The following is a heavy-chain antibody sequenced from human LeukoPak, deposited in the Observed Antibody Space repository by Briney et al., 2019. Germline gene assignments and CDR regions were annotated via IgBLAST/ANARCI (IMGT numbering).Heavy chain of an antibody. CDR1: GYTFTGYY. D-gene: IGHD5-18*01. CDR2: ISAYNGNT. J-gene: IGHJ6*03. CDR3: ARGEGRSPNVDTAMVSYYYYYMDV. V-gene: IGHV1-18*04. Sequence: GASVKVSCKASGYTFTGYYMHWVRQAPGQGLEWMGWISAYNGNTNYAQKLQGRVTMTTDTSTSTAYMELRSLRSDDTAVYYCARGEGRSPNVDTAMVSYYYYYMDVWGKGTTVTVSS.